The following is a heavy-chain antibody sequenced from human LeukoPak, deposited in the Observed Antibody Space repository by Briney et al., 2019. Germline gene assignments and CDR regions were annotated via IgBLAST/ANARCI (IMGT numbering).Heavy chain of an antibody. D-gene: IGHD3-16*02. CDR2: INPNSGGT. Sequence: GASVKVSCKASGYTFTGYYMHWVRQAPGQGLEWMGWINPNSGGTNYAQKFQGRVTMTRDTSISTAYMELSGLRSDDTAVYYCARVVMITFGGVIVTTKPFDYWGQGTLVTVSS. CDR3: ARVVMITFGGVIVTTKPFDY. CDR1: GYTFTGYY. J-gene: IGHJ4*02. V-gene: IGHV1-2*02.